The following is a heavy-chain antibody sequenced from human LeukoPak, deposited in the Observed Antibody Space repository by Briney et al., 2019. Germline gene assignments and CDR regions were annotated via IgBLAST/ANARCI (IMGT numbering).Heavy chain of an antibody. Sequence: PGESLQISCQGTGSRFTSYWIGWGRQVPGKGLEWMGITYPGDYDTRYSPSFQGRVTISADKSISTAYLQWSSLKASDTAMYYCARRFPYSGSYSDYFDYWGQGTLVTVSS. V-gene: IGHV5-51*01. J-gene: IGHJ4*02. CDR3: ARRFPYSGSYSDYFDY. CDR1: GSRFTSYW. CDR2: TYPGDYDT. D-gene: IGHD1-26*01.